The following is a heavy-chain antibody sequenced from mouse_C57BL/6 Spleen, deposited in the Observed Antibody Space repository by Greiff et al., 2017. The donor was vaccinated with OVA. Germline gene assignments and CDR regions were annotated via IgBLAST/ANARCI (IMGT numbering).Heavy chain of an antibody. CDR2: ISDGGSYT. CDR1: GFTFSSYA. D-gene: IGHD1-1*01. J-gene: IGHJ4*01. V-gene: IGHV5-4*01. CDR3: ARDRTFHYYGSRYYYAMDD. Sequence: EVQRVESGGGLVKPGGSLKLSCAASGFTFSSYAMSWVRQTPEKRLEWVATISDGGSYTYYPDNVKGRFTISRDNAKNNLYLQMSHLKSEDTAMYYCARDRTFHYYGSRYYYAMDDWGQGTSVTVSS.